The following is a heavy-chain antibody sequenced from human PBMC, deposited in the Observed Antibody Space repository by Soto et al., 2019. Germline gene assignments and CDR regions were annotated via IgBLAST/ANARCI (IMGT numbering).Heavy chain of an antibody. CDR1: GFTFSSYA. CDR2: ISYDGSNK. Sequence: ESGGGVVQPGRSLRLSCAASGFTFSSYAMHWVRQAPGKGLEWVAVISYDGSNKYYADSVKGRFTISRDNSKNTLYLQMNSLRAEDTAVYYCARAIWWYDAFDIWGQGTMASVSS. D-gene: IGHD2-15*01. V-gene: IGHV3-30-3*01. J-gene: IGHJ3*02. CDR3: ARAIWWYDAFDI.